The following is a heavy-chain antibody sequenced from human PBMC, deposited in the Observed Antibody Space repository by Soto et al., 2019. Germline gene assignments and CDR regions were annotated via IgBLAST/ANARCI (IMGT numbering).Heavy chain of an antibody. CDR1: GFSLSDVTMS. Sequence: QVTLKESGPVLVKPTETLTLTCTVSGFSLSDVTMSVSWIRQPPRKALEWLAHIFSNGEKSHSTSLRSRLTISKDTSKSQVVLTMTNMDPVDTAAFYCARQIAVAGTKYLDYWGQGTLVTVSS. CDR3: ARQIAVAGTKYLDY. CDR2: IFSNGEK. J-gene: IGHJ4*02. D-gene: IGHD6-19*01. V-gene: IGHV2-26*01.